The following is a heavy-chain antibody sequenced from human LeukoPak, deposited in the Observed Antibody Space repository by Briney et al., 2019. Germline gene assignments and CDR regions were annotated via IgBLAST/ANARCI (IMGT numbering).Heavy chain of an antibody. J-gene: IGHJ6*03. V-gene: IGHV4-34*01. CDR2: INHSGST. CDR1: GGSFSGYY. Sequence: SETLSLTCAVYGGSFSGYYWSWIRQPPGKGLEWIGEINHSGSTNYNPSLRSRFTISVDTSKNQFSLKVTSVTAADTAVYYCARAQYYYYYYMDVWGKGTTVTIS. CDR3: ARAQYYYYYYMDV.